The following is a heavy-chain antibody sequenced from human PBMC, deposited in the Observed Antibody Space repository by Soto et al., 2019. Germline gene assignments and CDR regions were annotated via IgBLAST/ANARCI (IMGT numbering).Heavy chain of an antibody. V-gene: IGHV3-48*02. J-gene: IGHJ4*02. D-gene: IGHD3-22*01. CDR3: ARDLADSSGYYNDY. CDR1: GFTFSSYS. CDR2: ISSSSSTI. Sequence: PGGSLRLSCAASGFTFSSYSMNWVRQAPGKGLEWVSYISSSSSTIYYADSVKGRFTISRDNAKNSLYLQMNSLRDEDTAVYYCARDLADSSGYYNDYWGQGTLVTVSS.